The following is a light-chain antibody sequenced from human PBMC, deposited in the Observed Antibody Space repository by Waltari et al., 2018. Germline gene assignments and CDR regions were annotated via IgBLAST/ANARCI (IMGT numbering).Light chain of an antibody. CDR2: GAS. Sequence: APLSVRASQSVGRYVAWYQQKPGQAPRLLIYGASSRATGIPDRFSGSGSGTDFSLTISRLEPEDFAVYYCQNHERLPAMFGQGTKVEIK. CDR1: QSVGRY. J-gene: IGKJ1*01. CDR3: QNHERLPAM. V-gene: IGKV3-20*01.